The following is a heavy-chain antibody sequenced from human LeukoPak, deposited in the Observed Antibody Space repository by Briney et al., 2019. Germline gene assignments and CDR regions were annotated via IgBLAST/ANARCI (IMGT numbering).Heavy chain of an antibody. Sequence: GGSLRLSCAASGFTFSSYGMHWVRQAPGKGLEWVAFIRHDGSNKYYADSVKGRFTISRDNSKNTLYLQMNSLRAEDTAVYYCAKDRGRVTTEYYFDYWGQGTLVTVSS. D-gene: IGHD4-17*01. V-gene: IGHV3-30*02. CDR1: GFTFSSYG. CDR2: IRHDGSNK. CDR3: AKDRGRVTTEYYFDY. J-gene: IGHJ4*02.